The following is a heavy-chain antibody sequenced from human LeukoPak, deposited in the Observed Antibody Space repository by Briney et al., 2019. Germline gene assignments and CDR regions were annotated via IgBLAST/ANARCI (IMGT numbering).Heavy chain of an antibody. Sequence: ASVKVSCKASRYTFTGYYMHWVRQAPGQGLEWMGWINPNSGGTNYAQKFQGRVTMTRDTSISTAYMELSRLRSDDTAVYYCAIGITMVRGVIDYWGQGTLVTVSS. V-gene: IGHV1-2*02. J-gene: IGHJ4*02. CDR1: RYTFTGYY. CDR3: AIGITMVRGVIDY. CDR2: INPNSGGT. D-gene: IGHD3-10*01.